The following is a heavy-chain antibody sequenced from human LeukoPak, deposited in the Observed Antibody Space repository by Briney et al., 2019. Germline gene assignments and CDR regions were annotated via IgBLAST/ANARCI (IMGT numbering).Heavy chain of an antibody. Sequence: QSGGSLRLSSVASGFSFSSYAMSWVRQAPARGLEWVSSMKGGGETFYADSVKGRFTLSRDLSRNTVFLQLNNLRVEDTAIYYCAGASWVSNADAVSWGQGTLVTVSS. CDR1: GFSFSSYA. CDR3: AGASWVSNADAVS. J-gene: IGHJ4*02. D-gene: IGHD1-1*01. V-gene: IGHV3-23*01. CDR2: MKGGGET.